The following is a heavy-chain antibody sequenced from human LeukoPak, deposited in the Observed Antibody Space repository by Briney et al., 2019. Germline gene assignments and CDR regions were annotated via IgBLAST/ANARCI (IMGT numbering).Heavy chain of an antibody. CDR2: INSDGSNT. Sequence: PGGSLRLSCAASGFTFSSYWMHWVRQAPGKGLVWVSRINSDGSNTSYADSVKGRFTISRDNAKNTLYLQMNSLRAEDTAVYYCARDLEEEYYDILTGSPHLRYYYMDVWGKGTTVTVSS. CDR3: ARDLEEEYYDILTGSPHLRYYYMDV. J-gene: IGHJ6*03. V-gene: IGHV3-74*01. CDR1: GFTFSSYW. D-gene: IGHD3-9*01.